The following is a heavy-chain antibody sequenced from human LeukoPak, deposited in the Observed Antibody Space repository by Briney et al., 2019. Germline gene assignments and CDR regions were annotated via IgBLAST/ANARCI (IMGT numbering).Heavy chain of an antibody. CDR1: GFTVSSDY. Sequence: QPGGSLRLSCAASGFTVSSDYMSWVRQAPGKGLEWVAVIYSGGSTYYADSVQGRFTIPRDNSKNTLYVQMNSLRAEDTAVYYCARAGRRYDFWTEWGQGTLVTVSS. CDR3: ARAGRRYDFWTE. D-gene: IGHD3-3*01. J-gene: IGHJ4*02. V-gene: IGHV3-53*01. CDR2: IYSGGST.